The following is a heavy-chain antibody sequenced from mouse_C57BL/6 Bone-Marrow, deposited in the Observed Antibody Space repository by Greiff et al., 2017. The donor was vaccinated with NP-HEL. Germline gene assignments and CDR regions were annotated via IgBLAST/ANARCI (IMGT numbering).Heavy chain of an antibody. CDR3: ARRDWVAPFAY. Sequence: EVQLVESGGGLVKPGGSLKLSCAASGFTFSDYGMHWVRQAPEKGLEWVAYISSGSSTIYYADTVKGRFTISRDNAKNTLFLQMTSLRSEDTAMYYCARRDWVAPFAYWGQGTLVTVSA. V-gene: IGHV5-17*01. CDR1: GFTFSDYG. J-gene: IGHJ3*01. CDR2: ISSGSSTI. D-gene: IGHD1-1*02.